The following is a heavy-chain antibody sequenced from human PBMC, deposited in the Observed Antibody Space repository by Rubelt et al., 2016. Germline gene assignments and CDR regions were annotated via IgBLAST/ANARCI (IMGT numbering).Heavy chain of an antibody. CDR1: SSYA. D-gene: IGHD3-22*01. V-gene: IGHV3-30*04. CDR2: VSYDGSNK. J-gene: IGHJ2*01. CDR3: ARVRDSSGYYADWYFDL. Sequence: SSYAMHWVRQAPGKGLDWVAVVSYDGSNKFYADSVKGRFTISRDTSKNTLSLQMNSLRAEDTAVYYCARVRDSSGYYADWYFDLWGRGTLVTVSS.